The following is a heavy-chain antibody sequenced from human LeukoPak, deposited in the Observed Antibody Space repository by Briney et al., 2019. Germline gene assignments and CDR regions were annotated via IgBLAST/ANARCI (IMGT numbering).Heavy chain of an antibody. D-gene: IGHD6-19*01. V-gene: IGHV3-21*01. J-gene: IGHJ4*02. Sequence: PGGSLRLSCAASGFTFSSYSMNWVRQAPGKGPEWVSSISGSSTYIFYADSVEGRFTISRDNAKNSLYLQMNSLRAEDTAVYYCARVYSSGWSSYFDSWGQGTLVTVSS. CDR1: GFTFSSYS. CDR2: ISGSSTYI. CDR3: ARVYSSGWSSYFDS.